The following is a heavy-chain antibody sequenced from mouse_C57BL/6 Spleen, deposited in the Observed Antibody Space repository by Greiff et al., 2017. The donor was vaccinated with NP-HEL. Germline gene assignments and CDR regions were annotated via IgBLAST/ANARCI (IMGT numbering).Heavy chain of an antibody. J-gene: IGHJ1*03. V-gene: IGHV5-4*01. Sequence: EVKLVESGGGLVKPGGSLKLSCAASGFTFSSYAMSWVRQTPEKRLEWVATISDGGSYTYYPDNVKGRFTISRDNAKNNLYLQMSHLKSKDTAMYYCARERGTMVTIRYFDVWGTGTTVTVSS. D-gene: IGHD2-2*01. CDR3: ARERGTMVTIRYFDV. CDR2: ISDGGSYT. CDR1: GFTFSSYA.